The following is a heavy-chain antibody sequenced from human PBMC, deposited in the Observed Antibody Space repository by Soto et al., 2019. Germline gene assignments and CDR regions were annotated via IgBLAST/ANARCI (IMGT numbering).Heavy chain of an antibody. CDR2: TYDSGST. Sequence: SETLSLTCTVSGGSISGGGYYWSWIRQPPGKGLEWIGYTYDSGSTYYNPSLKSRISISVDTSKNQFSLRLTSVTAADTAVYYCARENIPLTTDWYFDLSGRGTLDIVSS. CDR3: ARENIPLTTDWYFDL. V-gene: IGHV4-30-4*01. CDR1: GGSISGGGYY. J-gene: IGHJ2*01. D-gene: IGHD4-17*01.